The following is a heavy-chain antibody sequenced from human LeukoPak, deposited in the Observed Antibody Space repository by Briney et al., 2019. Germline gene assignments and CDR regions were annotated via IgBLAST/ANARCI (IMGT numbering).Heavy chain of an antibody. Sequence: SQTLSLTCTVSGGSISSGSYYWSWIRQPAGKGLEWIGRIYTSGSTNYNPSLKSRVTISVDTSKNQFSLKLSSVTAADTAVYYCARAEMATIFDYWGQGTLVTVSS. V-gene: IGHV4-61*02. D-gene: IGHD5-24*01. CDR3: ARAEMATIFDY. CDR2: IYTSGST. CDR1: GGSISSGSYY. J-gene: IGHJ4*02.